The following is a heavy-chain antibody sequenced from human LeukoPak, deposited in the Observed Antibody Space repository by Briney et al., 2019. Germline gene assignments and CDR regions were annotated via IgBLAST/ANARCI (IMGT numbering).Heavy chain of an antibody. V-gene: IGHV3-23*01. Sequence: GGSLRLSCAASGFTFSSYGMSWVRQAPGKGLEWFSAISGSGGSTYYADSVKGRFTISRDNSKNTLYLQMNSLRAEDEAVYYCAKSDSYYYDSSGYSSFRYWGQGTLVTVSS. CDR1: GFTFSSYG. CDR2: ISGSGGST. CDR3: AKSDSYYYDSSGYSSFRY. J-gene: IGHJ4*02. D-gene: IGHD3-22*01.